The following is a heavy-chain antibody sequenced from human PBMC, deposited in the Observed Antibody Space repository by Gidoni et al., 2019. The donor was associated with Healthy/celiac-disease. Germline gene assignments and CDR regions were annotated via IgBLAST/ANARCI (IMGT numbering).Heavy chain of an antibody. CDR1: GFTFSSYS. Sequence: EVQLVESGGGLVQPGGSLRLSCAASGFTFSSYSMNWVRQAPGKGLEWVSYISSSSSTIYYADSVKGRFTIPRDNAKNSLYLQMNSLRAEDTAVYYCARVLPSYYFDYWGQGTLVTVSS. CDR3: ARVLPSYYFDY. CDR2: ISSSSSTI. J-gene: IGHJ4*02. D-gene: IGHD7-27*01. V-gene: IGHV3-48*01.